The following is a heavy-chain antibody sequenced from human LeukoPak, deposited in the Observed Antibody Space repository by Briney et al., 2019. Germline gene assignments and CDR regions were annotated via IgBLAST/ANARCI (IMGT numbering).Heavy chain of an antibody. Sequence: SETLSLTCTVSGGSISSGDYYWSWIRQPPGKGLEWIGEINHSGSTNYNPSLKSRVTISVDTSKNQFSLKLSSVTAADTAVYYCARGTPTMLTGTIRVFFRAFDIWGQGTMVTVSS. J-gene: IGHJ3*02. CDR3: ARGTPTMLTGTIRVFFRAFDI. V-gene: IGHV4-39*07. CDR1: GGSISSGDYY. D-gene: IGHD1-7*01. CDR2: INHSGST.